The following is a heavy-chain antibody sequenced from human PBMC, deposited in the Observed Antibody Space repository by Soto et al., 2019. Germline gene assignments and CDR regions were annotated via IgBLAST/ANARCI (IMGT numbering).Heavy chain of an antibody. V-gene: IGHV1-24*01. J-gene: IGHJ4*02. D-gene: IGHD3-10*01. CDR3: ATTYYYGSGTYFDY. Sequence: ASVKVSCKVSGYTLTELSMHWVRQAPGKGLEWMGGFDPEDGETIYAQKFQGRVTMTEDTSTDTAHMELSSLRSEDTAVYYCATTYYYGSGTYFDYWGQGTLVTVSS. CDR2: FDPEDGET. CDR1: GYTLTELS.